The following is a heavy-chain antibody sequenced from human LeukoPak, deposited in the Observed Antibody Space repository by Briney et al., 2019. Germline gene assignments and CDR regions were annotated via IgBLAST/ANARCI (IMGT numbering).Heavy chain of an antibody. D-gene: IGHD6-25*01. J-gene: IGHJ6*02. CDR1: GDSVSSNSAA. V-gene: IGHV6-1*01. CDR2: TYYRSKWFN. Sequence: SQTLSLTCAISGDSVSSNSAAWSWIRQSPLRGLEWLGRTYYRSKWFNDYAESVKSRITINPDTSKNQFSLQLNSVTPEDTAVYYCTRAAGSGSGGMDVWGQGTTVAVS. CDR3: TRAAGSGSGGMDV.